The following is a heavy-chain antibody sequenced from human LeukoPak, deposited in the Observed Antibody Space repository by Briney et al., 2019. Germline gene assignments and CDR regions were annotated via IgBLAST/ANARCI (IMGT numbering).Heavy chain of an antibody. CDR1: GFTFSSYS. CDR2: ISSSSSYI. CDR3: ARGILTGYTLYYFDY. D-gene: IGHD3-9*01. Sequence: GGSLRLSCAASGFTFSSYSMNWVRQAPGKGLEWVSSISSSSSYIYYADSVKGRFTISRDNAKNSLYLQMNSLRAEDTAVYCCARGILTGYTLYYFDYWGQGTLVTVSS. J-gene: IGHJ4*02. V-gene: IGHV3-21*01.